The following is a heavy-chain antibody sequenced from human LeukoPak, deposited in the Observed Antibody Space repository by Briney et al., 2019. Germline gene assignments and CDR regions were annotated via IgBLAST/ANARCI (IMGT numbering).Heavy chain of an antibody. V-gene: IGHV3-23*01. CDR2: ISGSGGST. D-gene: IGHD6-19*01. CDR1: GFTFSSYA. Sequence: GGSLRLSCAASGFTFSSYAMNWVRQAPGKGLEWVSAISGSGGSTYYADSVKGRFTISRDNSKNTLYLQMNSLRAEDTAVYYCAKDLKQWLEGPFDYWGQGTLVTVSS. CDR3: AKDLKQWLEGPFDY. J-gene: IGHJ4*02.